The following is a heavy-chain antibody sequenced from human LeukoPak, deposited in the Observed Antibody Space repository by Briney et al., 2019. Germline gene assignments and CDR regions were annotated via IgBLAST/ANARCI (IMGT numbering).Heavy chain of an antibody. CDR3: AKGGPYYDFDLLKPDKTAGAFDI. Sequence: GGSLRLSCAASGFTFSSYAMSWVRQAPGKGLEWVSAISGSGGSTYYADSVKGRFTISRDNSKNTLYLQMNSLRAEDTAVYYCAKGGPYYDFDLLKPDKTAGAFDIWGQGTMVTVSS. D-gene: IGHD3-3*01. V-gene: IGHV3-23*01. CDR2: ISGSGGST. CDR1: GFTFSSYA. J-gene: IGHJ3*02.